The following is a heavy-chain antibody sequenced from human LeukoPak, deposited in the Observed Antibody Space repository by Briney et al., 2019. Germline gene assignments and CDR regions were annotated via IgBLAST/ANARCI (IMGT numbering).Heavy chain of an antibody. V-gene: IGHV4-39*07. D-gene: IGHD1-26*01. CDR3: ARGVYSGNFDGYSYDY. J-gene: IGHJ4*02. CDR1: GGSISSGSYF. CDR2: IYYSGST. Sequence: SETLSLTCSVSGGSISSGSYFWGWIRQPPGKGLEWIGSIYYSGSTYYNPSLKSRVTISLDTSTNQFSLKVTSVTVADTALYYCARGVYSGNFDGYSYDYWGRGTLVTVSS.